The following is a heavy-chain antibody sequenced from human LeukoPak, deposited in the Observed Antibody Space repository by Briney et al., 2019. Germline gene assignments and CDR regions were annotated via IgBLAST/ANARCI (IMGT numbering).Heavy chain of an antibody. CDR2: INPNSGGT. Sequence: ASVKVSCKASGYTFTGYYMYWVRQAPGQGLEWMGWINPNSGGTNYAQKFQGRVTMTRDTSISTAYMELSRLRSDDTAVYYCARVTEYSSSEGWFDPWGQGTLVTVSS. CDR1: GYTFTGYY. J-gene: IGHJ5*02. D-gene: IGHD6-6*01. CDR3: ARVTEYSSSEGWFDP. V-gene: IGHV1-2*02.